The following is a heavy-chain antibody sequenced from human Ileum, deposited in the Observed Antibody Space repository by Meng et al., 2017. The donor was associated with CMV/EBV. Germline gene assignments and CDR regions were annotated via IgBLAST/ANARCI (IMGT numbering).Heavy chain of an antibody. V-gene: IGHV4-30-4*08. CDR1: GGSISSGDYW. J-gene: IGHJ2*01. CDR2: ISYSGST. Sequence: QVQLTEAGPGLGNPSQTLSPTCTVPGGSISSGDYWWSWIRQPPGMGLEWIGYISYSGSTYYNPSLRSRVTVSVDTSNNQFSLDLRSGTAADTAVYYCARAVAGWYFDLWGRGTLVTVSS. CDR3: ARAVAGWYFDL. D-gene: IGHD3-10*01.